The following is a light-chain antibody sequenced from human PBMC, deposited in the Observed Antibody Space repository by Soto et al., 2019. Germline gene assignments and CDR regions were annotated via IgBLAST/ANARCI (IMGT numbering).Light chain of an antibody. Sequence: QSVLTQPPSVSGAPGQRVTISCTGSSSNIGAGYNVHWYQQVPGTAPKLLIYGDSNRPSGVPDRFSGSKSGTSASLAITGLQDEDEADYYCQSYDSSLRGWLFGGGTKVTVL. J-gene: IGLJ3*02. CDR3: QSYDSSLRGWL. CDR2: GDS. V-gene: IGLV1-40*01. CDR1: SSNIGAGYN.